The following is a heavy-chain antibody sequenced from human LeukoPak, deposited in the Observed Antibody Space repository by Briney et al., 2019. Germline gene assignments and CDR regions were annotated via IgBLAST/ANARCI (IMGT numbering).Heavy chain of an antibody. D-gene: IGHD2-15*01. J-gene: IGHJ4*02. V-gene: IGHV4-59*12. CDR1: GASISSYY. CDR2: IYYIGST. Sequence: PSDTLSLTCTVPGASISSYYWSWIRQPPGKGLEWSGYIYYIGSTHYKPSLKSRLTMSVDTSKNQFSLKLSSVTAADTAVYYCAIAAGGSGRILYWGQGALVTVSS. CDR3: AIAAGGSGRILY.